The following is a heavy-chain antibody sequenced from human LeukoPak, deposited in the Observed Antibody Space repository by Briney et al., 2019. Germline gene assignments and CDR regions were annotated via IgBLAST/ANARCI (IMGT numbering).Heavy chain of an antibody. Sequence: GGSLRLSCAASGFTFSSYSMNWVRQAPGRGLEWVSIISGSGDTTYYADSVKGRFTISRDNSKNTLYLQMNSLRVEDTAVYYCAKDGLISAAGRFDYWGQGTLVTVSS. CDR2: ISGSGDTT. CDR1: GFTFSSYS. D-gene: IGHD6-13*01. CDR3: AKDGLISAAGRFDY. V-gene: IGHV3-23*01. J-gene: IGHJ4*02.